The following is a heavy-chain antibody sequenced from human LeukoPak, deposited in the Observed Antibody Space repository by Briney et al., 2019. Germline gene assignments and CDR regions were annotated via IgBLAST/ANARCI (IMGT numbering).Heavy chain of an antibody. V-gene: IGHV3-74*01. CDR1: GFTFSSYW. Sequence: PGGSLRLSCAASGFTFSSYWMHWVRQAPGKGLVWVSQTNGDETDTGYADSLKGRFTISRDNAKNTLYLQMNSLRAEDTAVYYCARGGISPIDYWGQGTLVTVSS. J-gene: IGHJ4*02. CDR3: ARGGISPIDY. D-gene: IGHD2-15*01. CDR2: TNGDETDT.